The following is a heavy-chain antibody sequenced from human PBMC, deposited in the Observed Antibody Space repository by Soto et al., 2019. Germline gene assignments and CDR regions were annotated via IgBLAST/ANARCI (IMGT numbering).Heavy chain of an antibody. V-gene: IGHV4-34*01. J-gene: IGHJ4*02. D-gene: IGHD6-6*01. Sequence: PSETLSLTCAVYGGSFSGYYWTWIRQPPGTGLEWIGEINHSGSTNYNPSLKSRVTISVDTSKNQFSLKLTSVTAADTAVYYCARSSIEPRVFMYPFDSWGQGTLVTV. CDR2: INHSGST. CDR3: ARSSIEPRVFMYPFDS. CDR1: GGSFSGYY.